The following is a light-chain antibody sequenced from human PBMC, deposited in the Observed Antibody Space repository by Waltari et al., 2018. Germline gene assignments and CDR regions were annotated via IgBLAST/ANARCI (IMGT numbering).Light chain of an antibody. CDR1: QSISKK. CDR2: GAS. J-gene: IGKJ2*03. Sequence: EIVLTQSPVTLSVSPGERATISCRASQSISKKLAWYQQKPGHAPRLLIYGASTRATVIPARFSGSGSGTEFTLTISNLQTEDFAVYYCQQYNHWYSFGQGTKLEIK. V-gene: IGKV3-15*01. CDR3: QQYNHWYS.